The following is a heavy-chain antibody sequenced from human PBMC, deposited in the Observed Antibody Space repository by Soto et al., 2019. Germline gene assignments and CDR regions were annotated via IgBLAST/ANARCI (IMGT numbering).Heavy chain of an antibody. CDR3: ARVPSAAAAGYYFDY. J-gene: IGHJ4*02. V-gene: IGHV4-39*01. CDR2: IYYSGST. Sequence: QLQLQESGPGLVKPSETLSLTCTVSGGSISSSSYYWGWIRQPPGKGLEWIGSIYYSGSTYYNPSLKSRVTISVDTSKNPCSLKLSSVTAADTAVYYCARVPSAAAAGYYFDYWGQGTLVTVSS. CDR1: GGSISSSSYY. D-gene: IGHD6-13*01.